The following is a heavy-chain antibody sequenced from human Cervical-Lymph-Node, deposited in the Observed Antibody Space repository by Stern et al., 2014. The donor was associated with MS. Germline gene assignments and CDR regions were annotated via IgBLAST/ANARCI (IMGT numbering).Heavy chain of an antibody. CDR3: ARGTYYFDS. Sequence: VQLLESGGDLVEPGGSLRLSCAASGFSFSDYYVNWLRQAPGKGPEWVAYHSGKGHIINYTDSVKGRFTISRDNAQNSLYLEMTSLRAEDTAVYYCARGTYYFDSWGQGTLVTVFS. CDR1: GFSFSDYY. V-gene: IGHV3-11*01. CDR2: HSGKGHII. D-gene: IGHD1-1*01. J-gene: IGHJ4*02.